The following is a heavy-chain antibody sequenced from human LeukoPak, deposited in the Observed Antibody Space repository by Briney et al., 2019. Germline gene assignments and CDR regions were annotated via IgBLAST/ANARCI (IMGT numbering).Heavy chain of an antibody. V-gene: IGHV3-7*01. D-gene: IGHD5/OR15-5a*01. CDR2: IKPDVSAT. CDR3: ARDSNIVSSSRDY. Sequence: PGGSLRLSCAASGFTFSSDWTSWVRQAPGKGLEWVANIKPDVSATYYVDSVKGRFTIYRDSTNNSLYLQMNSLRAEDTAVYYCARDSNIVSSSRDYWGQGTLVTVSP. J-gene: IGHJ4*02. CDR1: GFTFSSDW.